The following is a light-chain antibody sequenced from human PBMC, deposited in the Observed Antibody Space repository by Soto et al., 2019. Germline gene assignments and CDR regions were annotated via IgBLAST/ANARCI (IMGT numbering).Light chain of an antibody. CDR2: TNN. V-gene: IGLV1-40*01. Sequence: QSVLTQPPSVSGAPGQRVTISCTGSNSNIGAGYDVHWYLQLPGTAPKLLVYTNNNRPSGVPDRFSGSKSGTSASLAITGLQAEDEGHYYCSSFAGTNSFVFGTGTKLTVL. CDR3: SSFAGTNSFV. J-gene: IGLJ1*01. CDR1: NSNIGAGYD.